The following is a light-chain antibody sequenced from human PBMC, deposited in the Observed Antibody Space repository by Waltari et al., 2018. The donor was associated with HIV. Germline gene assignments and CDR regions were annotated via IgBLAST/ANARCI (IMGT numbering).Light chain of an antibody. J-gene: IGLJ3*02. CDR1: SGPVATSYY. Sequence: QTVVTQEPSFSVSPGGTVTLTCGLSSGPVATSYYPNWYQQTPGQAPRTLIYSTNTRSSGVPDRFSGSILGNKAALTITGAQADDESDYYCVLFMGNGIWVFGGGTKLTVL. CDR3: VLFMGNGIWV. CDR2: STN. V-gene: IGLV8-61*01.